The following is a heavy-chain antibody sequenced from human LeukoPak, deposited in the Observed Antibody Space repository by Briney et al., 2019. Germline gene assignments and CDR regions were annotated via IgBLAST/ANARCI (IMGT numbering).Heavy chain of an antibody. CDR2: IYSGGST. V-gene: IGHV3-53*01. Sequence: GSLRLSCAASGFTFSDYYMSWIRQAPGKGLEWVSVIYSGGSTYYADSVKGRFTISRDNSKNTLYLQMNSLRAEDTAVYYCAREGTTVTTEDAFDIWGQGTMVTVSS. CDR1: GFTFSDYY. CDR3: AREGTTVTTEDAFDI. D-gene: IGHD4-17*01. J-gene: IGHJ3*02.